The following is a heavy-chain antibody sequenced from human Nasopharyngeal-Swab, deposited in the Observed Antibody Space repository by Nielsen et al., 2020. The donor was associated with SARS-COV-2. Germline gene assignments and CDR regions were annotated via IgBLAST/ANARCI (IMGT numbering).Heavy chain of an antibody. CDR1: GFTFSSYG. CDR3: ARESTPHCSSTSCLPDY. CDR2: IWYDGSNK. V-gene: IGHV3-33*01. J-gene: IGHJ4*02. Sequence: GESLKISCAASGFTFSSYGMHWGRQAPGKGLEWVAVIWYDGSNKYYADSVKGRFTISRDNSKNTLYLQMNSLRAEDTAVYYCARESTPHCSSTSCLPDYWGQGTLVTVSS. D-gene: IGHD2-2*01.